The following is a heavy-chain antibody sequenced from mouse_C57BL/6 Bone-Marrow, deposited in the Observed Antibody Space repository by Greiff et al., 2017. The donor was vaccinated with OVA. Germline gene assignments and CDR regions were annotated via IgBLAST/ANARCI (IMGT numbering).Heavy chain of an antibody. Sequence: QVQLQQPGAELVRPGTSVKLSCKASGYTFTSYWMHWVKQRPGQGLEWIGVIDPSDSYTNYNQKFKGKATLTVDTSSSTAYMQLSSLTSEDSAVDYCARLDGRYYFDYWGQGTTLTVSS. D-gene: IGHD2-3*01. CDR1: GYTFTSYW. J-gene: IGHJ2*01. CDR3: ARLDGRYYFDY. V-gene: IGHV1-59*01. CDR2: IDPSDSYT.